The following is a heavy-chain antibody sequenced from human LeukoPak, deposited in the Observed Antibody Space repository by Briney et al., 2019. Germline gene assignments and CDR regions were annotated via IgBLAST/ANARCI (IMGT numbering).Heavy chain of an antibody. CDR1: GYTFTSYY. CDR2: INPSGGST. Sequence: ASVKVSCKASGYTFTSYYMHWVRQAPGQGLEWMGIINPSGGSTSYAQKFQGRVTMTRDTSTSTVYMELSSLISEDTAVYYCARELLEWLLGSYYYYYGMDVWGQGTTVTVSS. CDR3: ARELLEWLLGSYYYYYGMDV. V-gene: IGHV1-46*01. J-gene: IGHJ6*02. D-gene: IGHD3-3*01.